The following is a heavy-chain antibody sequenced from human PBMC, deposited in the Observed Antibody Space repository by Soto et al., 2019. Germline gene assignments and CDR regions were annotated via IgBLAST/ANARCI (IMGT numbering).Heavy chain of an antibody. CDR3: ARAPTYSSSWYPPPH. Sequence: QVQLVQSGAEVKKPGASVKVSCKASGYTFTGYYMHWVRQAPGQGLEWMGWINPNSGGTNYAQKFQGRVTRTRDTSISQAYMELSRLRSDDTAVYYCARAPTYSSSWYPPPHWGQGTLVTVSS. D-gene: IGHD6-13*01. CDR2: INPNSGGT. V-gene: IGHV1-2*02. J-gene: IGHJ4*02. CDR1: GYTFTGYY.